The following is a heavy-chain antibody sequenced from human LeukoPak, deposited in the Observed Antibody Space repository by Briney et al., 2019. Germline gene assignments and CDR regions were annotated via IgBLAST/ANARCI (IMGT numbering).Heavy chain of an antibody. Sequence: SQTLSLTCTVSGGSISSGSYYWSWIRQPAGKGLGWIGRIYTSGSTNYNPSLKSRVTISVDTSKNQFSLRLSSVTAADTAVYYCARGDYGSGSSEYFQHWGQGTLVTVSS. CDR2: IYTSGST. CDR3: ARGDYGSGSSEYFQH. J-gene: IGHJ1*01. CDR1: GGSISSGSYY. V-gene: IGHV4-61*02. D-gene: IGHD3-10*01.